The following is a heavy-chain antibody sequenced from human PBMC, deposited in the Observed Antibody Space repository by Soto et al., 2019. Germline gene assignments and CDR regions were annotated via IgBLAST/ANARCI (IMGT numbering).Heavy chain of an antibody. Sequence: LRLSCAVSGFRLRDYRMSWVRQAPGKRLEWVANIKQDESDKYYVDSVKGRFTISRDNAKNALYLQMNSLRVEDTAVYYCAAYCYTMTCTHFHGYSWGQGTQVTVSS. V-gene: IGHV3-7*03. CDR2: IKQDESDK. CDR3: AAYCYTMTCTHFHGYS. CDR1: GFRLRDYR. J-gene: IGHJ5*02. D-gene: IGHD3-16*02.